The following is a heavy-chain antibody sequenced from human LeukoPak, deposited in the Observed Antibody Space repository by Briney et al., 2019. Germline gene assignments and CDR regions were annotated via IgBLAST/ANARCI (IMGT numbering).Heavy chain of an antibody. D-gene: IGHD3-22*01. V-gene: IGHV3-9*01. CDR2: ISWNSGSI. J-gene: IGHJ4*02. CDR1: GFTFDDYA. Sequence: GRSLRLSCAASGFTFDDYAMHWVRQAPGKGLEWVSGISWNSGSIGYADSMKGRFTISRDNAKNSLYLQMNSLRAEDTALYYCAKDINPYYYDSSGFDYWGQGTLATVSS. CDR3: AKDINPYYYDSSGFDY.